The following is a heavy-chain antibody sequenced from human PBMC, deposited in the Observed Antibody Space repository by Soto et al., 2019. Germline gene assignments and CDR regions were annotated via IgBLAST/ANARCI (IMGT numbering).Heavy chain of an antibody. V-gene: IGHV1-69*08. CDR1: GGTFSSYT. CDR3: ARDSGYCSRGRCQIEGPIDY. CDR2: IIPILGIA. Sequence: QVQLVQSGAEVKKPGSSVKVSCKASGGTFSSYTISWVRQAPGQGLEWMGRIIPILGIANYAQKFQGRVTITADKSTSTAYMELSSLRSDDTAVYYCARDSGYCSRGRCQIEGPIDYWGQGTLVTVSS. D-gene: IGHD2-15*01. J-gene: IGHJ4*02.